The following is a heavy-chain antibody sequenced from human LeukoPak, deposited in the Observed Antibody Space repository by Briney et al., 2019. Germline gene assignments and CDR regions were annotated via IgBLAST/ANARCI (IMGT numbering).Heavy chain of an antibody. CDR2: INHGGST. CDR3: ARGREWEPKVFDY. Sequence: PSETLSLTCAVYGGSFSGYYWSWIRQPPGKGLEWIGEINHGGSTNYNPSLKSRVTISVDTSKNQFSLKLSSVTAADTAVYYCARGREWEPKVFDYWGQGTLVTVSS. CDR1: GGSFSGYY. J-gene: IGHJ4*02. D-gene: IGHD1-26*01. V-gene: IGHV4-34*01.